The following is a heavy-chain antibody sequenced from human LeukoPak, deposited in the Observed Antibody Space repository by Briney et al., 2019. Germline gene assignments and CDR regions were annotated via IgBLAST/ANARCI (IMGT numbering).Heavy chain of an antibody. CDR1: GFTFSTYS. V-gene: IGHV3-48*01. Sequence: GGSLRLSCAASGFTFSTYSMNWVRQAPGKGLEWVSYISGSSSTIYYADSVKGRFTISRDNGKNSLYLQMNSLRAEDTAVYYCARDNPTYYDFWSGYPPGDKYYYMDVWGKGTTVTVSS. J-gene: IGHJ6*03. D-gene: IGHD3-3*01. CDR3: ARDNPTYYDFWSGYPPGDKYYYMDV. CDR2: ISGSSSTI.